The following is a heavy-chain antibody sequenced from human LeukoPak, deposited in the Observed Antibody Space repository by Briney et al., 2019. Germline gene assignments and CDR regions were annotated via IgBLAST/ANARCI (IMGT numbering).Heavy chain of an antibody. CDR3: AKGEANPGFFDY. V-gene: IGHV3-30*18. Sequence: GGSLRLSCAASGFTFSSYGMHWVRQAPGKGLEWVAVISYDGSNKYYADSVKGRFTISRDNSKNTLYLQMNSLRPEDTAVYYCAKGEANPGFFDYWGQGTLVTVSS. J-gene: IGHJ4*02. CDR2: ISYDGSNK. D-gene: IGHD4/OR15-4a*01. CDR1: GFTFSSYG.